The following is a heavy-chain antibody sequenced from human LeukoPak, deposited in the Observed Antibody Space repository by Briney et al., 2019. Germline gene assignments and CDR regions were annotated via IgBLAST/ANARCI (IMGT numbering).Heavy chain of an antibody. V-gene: IGHV3-21*06. CDR1: GFTFSSQN. D-gene: IGHD6-19*01. CDR3: VKNGWLDY. J-gene: IGHJ4*02. Sequence: NPGGSLRLSCAASGFTFSSQNKNWARQAPGKGLEWVAYISTSGDSTKYADSVEGRFTISRDNAENSLYLLMNSLRVEDTAVYYCVKNGWLDYWGQGILVTVSS. CDR2: ISTSGDST.